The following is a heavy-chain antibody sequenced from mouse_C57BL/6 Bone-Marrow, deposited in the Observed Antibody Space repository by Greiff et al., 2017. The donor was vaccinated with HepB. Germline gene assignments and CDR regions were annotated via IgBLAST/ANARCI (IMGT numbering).Heavy chain of an antibody. CDR2: ISDGGSYT. CDR1: EFTFSSYA. D-gene: IGHD1-1*01. CDR3: ARFLLHDY. J-gene: IGHJ2*01. Sequence: EVKLMESGGGLVKPGGSLKLSCAASEFTFSSYAMSWVRQTPEKRLEWVATISDGGSYTYYPDNVKGRFTISRDNAKNNLYLQMSHLKSEDTAMYYCARFLLHDYWGQGTTLTVSS. V-gene: IGHV5-4*03.